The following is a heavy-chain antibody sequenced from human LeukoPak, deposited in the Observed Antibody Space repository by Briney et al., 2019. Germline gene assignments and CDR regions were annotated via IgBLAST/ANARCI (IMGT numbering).Heavy chain of an antibody. J-gene: IGHJ4*02. CDR1: GGSVSEYY. D-gene: IGHD2-15*01. Sequence: SETLSLTCSAYGGSVSEYYWTWIRQPPGKGLEWIGEINHSRGTKYNPSLKSRVTILLDASKNQFSLNLSSVTAADTAVYYCAREDYYFDYWGQGTLVTVSS. CDR2: INHSRGT. CDR3: AREDYYFDY. V-gene: IGHV4-34*01.